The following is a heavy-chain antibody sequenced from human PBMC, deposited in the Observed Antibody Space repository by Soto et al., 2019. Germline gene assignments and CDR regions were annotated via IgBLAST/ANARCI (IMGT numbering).Heavy chain of an antibody. D-gene: IGHD1-7*01. CDR2: IDPSDSYI. V-gene: IGHV5-10-1*03. CDR3: AIPLARTTPFDY. Sequence: EVQLVQSGAELKKPGEPLRISCQASGYTFTNYYIAWVRQVPGKGLEWMGRIDPSDSYIKYSPSFEGHVTMSVDKSISTAFLQWSRLEASDTAMYFCAIPLARTTPFDYWGQGSLVTVSS. J-gene: IGHJ4*02. CDR1: GYTFTNYY.